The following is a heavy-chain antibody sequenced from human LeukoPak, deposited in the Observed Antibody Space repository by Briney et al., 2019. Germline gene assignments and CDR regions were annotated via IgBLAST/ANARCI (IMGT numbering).Heavy chain of an antibody. D-gene: IGHD3-10*01. Sequence: GGSLRLSCAASGFTSSSYWMSWVRQAPGKGLEWVANIKQDGSEKYYVDSVKGRFTISRDNAKNSLYLQMNSLRAEDTALYYCARVKRNSGYYGSGSYFLFDYWGQGTLVTVSS. J-gene: IGHJ4*02. CDR3: ARVKRNSGYYGSGSYFLFDY. CDR2: IKQDGSEK. V-gene: IGHV3-7*03. CDR1: GFTSSSYW.